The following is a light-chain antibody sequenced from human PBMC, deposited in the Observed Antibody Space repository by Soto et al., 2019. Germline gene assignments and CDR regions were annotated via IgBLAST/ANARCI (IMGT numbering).Light chain of an antibody. V-gene: IGLV1-40*01. Sequence: QPVLTQPPSVSGAPGQRVTISCTGSSSNTGAGYDVHWYQQLPGTAPKLLIYGNSNRPSGVPDRFSGSKSGTSASLGITGLQAEDEADYYCQSYDSSLNGWVFGGGTKVTVL. CDR3: QSYDSSLNGWV. CDR1: SSNTGAGYD. CDR2: GNS. J-gene: IGLJ3*02.